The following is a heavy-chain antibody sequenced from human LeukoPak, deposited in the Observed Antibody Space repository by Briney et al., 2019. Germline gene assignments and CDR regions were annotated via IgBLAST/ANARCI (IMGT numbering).Heavy chain of an antibody. CDR2: ISSSSSTI. V-gene: IGHV3-48*04. CDR1: GFTFSSYS. CDR3: ARDRPAPWLPFDY. Sequence: GGSLRLSCAASGFTFSSYSMNWVRQAPGKGLEWVLYISSSSSTIYYADSVKGRFTISRDNAKNSLYLQMSSLRAEDTAVYYCARDRPAPWLPFDYWGQGTLVTVSS. J-gene: IGHJ4*02. D-gene: IGHD5-12*01.